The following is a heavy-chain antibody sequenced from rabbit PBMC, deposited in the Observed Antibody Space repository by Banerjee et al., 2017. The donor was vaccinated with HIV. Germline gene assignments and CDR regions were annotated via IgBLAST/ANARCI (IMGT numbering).Heavy chain of an antibody. V-gene: IGHV1S45*01. D-gene: IGHD6-1*01. CDR1: GFTISSGYY. Sequence: QEQLEESGGGLVTPGGTLTLSCKASGFTISSGYYMCWVRQAPGKGLEWIACIYAGSSGSTYYASWAKGRFTISKTSSTTVTLQMTSLTAANTATYFCARENGVSDRYAYDLWGQGTLVTVS. CDR3: ARENGVSDRYAYDL. CDR2: IYAGSSGST. J-gene: IGHJ4*01.